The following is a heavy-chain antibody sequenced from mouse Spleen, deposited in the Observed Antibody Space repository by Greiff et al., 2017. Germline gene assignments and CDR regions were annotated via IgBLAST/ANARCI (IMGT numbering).Heavy chain of an antibody. CDR3: ARSYRYDRDYAMDY. J-gene: IGHJ4*01. V-gene: IGHV1-5*01. CDR1: GYTFTSYW. Sequence: VQLQQSGTVLARPGASVKMSCKASGYTFTSYWMHWVKQRPGQGLEWIGAIYPGNSDTSYNQKFKGKAKLTAVTSTSTAYMELSSLTSEDSALYFFARSYRYDRDYAMDYWGPGTSVTVSS. CDR2: IYPGNSDT. D-gene: IGHD2-14*01.